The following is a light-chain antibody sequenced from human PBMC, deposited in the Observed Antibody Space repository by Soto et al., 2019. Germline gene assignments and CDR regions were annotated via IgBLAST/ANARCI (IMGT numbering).Light chain of an antibody. CDR3: QQYGTSPPLT. J-gene: IGKJ4*01. Sequence: EIVLMQSPGTLSLSPAERATLSCRASQSFSNNYVAWDQQKPGQAPRLLIAGASSRAAGIPDRFSGSGSGTDFTLTISSLEPEDFAVYYCQQYGTSPPLTFGGGTKVEIK. CDR2: GAS. V-gene: IGKV3-20*01. CDR1: QSFSNNY.